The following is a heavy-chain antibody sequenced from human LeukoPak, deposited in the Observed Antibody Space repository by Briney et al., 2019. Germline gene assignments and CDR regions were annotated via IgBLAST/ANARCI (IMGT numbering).Heavy chain of an antibody. V-gene: IGHV4-39*01. D-gene: IGHD3-22*01. J-gene: IGHJ4*02. CDR3: ARHAFLSVGSGYAIDY. CDR1: GGSISSSSYY. Sequence: KPSETLSLTXTVSGGSISSSSYYWGWIRQPPGKGLEWIGSIYYSGSTYYNPSLKSRVTRYVDTSKNQFSLKLSSVTAADTAVYYCARHAFLSVGSGYAIDYWGQGTLVTVSS. CDR2: IYYSGST.